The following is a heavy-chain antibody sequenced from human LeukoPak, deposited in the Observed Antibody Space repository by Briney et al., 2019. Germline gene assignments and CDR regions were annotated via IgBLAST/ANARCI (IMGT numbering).Heavy chain of an antibody. Sequence: PGGSLRLSCAASGFTFSDYYMSWIRQAPGKGLEWVSYISSSGSTIYYADSVKGRFTISRDNAKNSLYLQMNSLRAEDTAVYYCARADGYYDILTGYYKGLYYFDYWGQGTLVTVSS. J-gene: IGHJ4*02. D-gene: IGHD3-9*01. CDR1: GFTFSDYY. CDR3: ARADGYYDILTGYYKGLYYFDY. V-gene: IGHV3-11*04. CDR2: ISSSGSTI.